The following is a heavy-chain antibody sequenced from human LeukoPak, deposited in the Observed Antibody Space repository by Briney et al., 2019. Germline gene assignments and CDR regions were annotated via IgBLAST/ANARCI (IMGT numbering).Heavy chain of an antibody. CDR2: FDPEDGET. V-gene: IGHV1-24*01. CDR3: ARDSPGYYDSSGYHDDAFDI. J-gene: IGHJ3*02. Sequence: GASVKVSCKVSGYTLTELSTHWVRQAPGKGLEWMGGFDPEDGETIYAQKFQGRVTMTEDTSTDTAYMELSSLRSEDTAVYYCARDSPGYYDSSGYHDDAFDIWGQGTMVTVSS. D-gene: IGHD3-22*01. CDR1: GYTLTELS.